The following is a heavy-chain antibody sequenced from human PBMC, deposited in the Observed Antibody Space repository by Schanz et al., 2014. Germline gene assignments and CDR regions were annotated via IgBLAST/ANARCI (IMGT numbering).Heavy chain of an antibody. V-gene: IGHV3-15*01. CDR1: GFTFSDAW. CDR3: ATYSDGDCAIDN. CDR2: IKSKTDGGTT. D-gene: IGHD5-18*01. J-gene: IGHJ4*02. Sequence: EVQLVESGGGLVKPGGSLRLSCAASGFTFSDAWMTWVRQAPGKGLEWVGRIKSKTDGGTTDYAAPVKGRFTISRDDSKNTLFRQMNSLKTEDTAVYYCATYSDGDCAIDNWGQGALVTVSS.